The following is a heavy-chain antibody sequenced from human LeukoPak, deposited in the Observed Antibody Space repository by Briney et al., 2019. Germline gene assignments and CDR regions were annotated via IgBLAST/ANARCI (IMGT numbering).Heavy chain of an antibody. CDR3: ASSNDYGDYY. D-gene: IGHD4-17*01. CDR2: FDPEDGET. CDR1: GYTLTELS. Sequence: GASVKVSCKVSGYTLTELSMHWVRQAPGKGLEWMGGFDPEDGETIYAQKFQGRVTITADKSTSTAYMELSSLRSEDTAVYYCASSNDYGDYYWGQGTLVTVSS. J-gene: IGHJ4*02. V-gene: IGHV1-24*01.